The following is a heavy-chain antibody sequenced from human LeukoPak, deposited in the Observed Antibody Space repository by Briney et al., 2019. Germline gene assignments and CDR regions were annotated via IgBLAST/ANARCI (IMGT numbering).Heavy chain of an antibody. CDR1: GFTFSSYW. CDR3: AREWSGFGELPDY. CDR2: INSDGSST. J-gene: IGHJ4*02. D-gene: IGHD3-10*01. Sequence: GGSLRLSCAASGFTFSSYWMHWVRQAPGKGLVWVSRINSDGSSTSYADSVKGRFTISRDNAKNTLYLQMNSLRVEDTAVYYCAREWSGFGELPDYWGQGTLVTVSS. V-gene: IGHV3-74*01.